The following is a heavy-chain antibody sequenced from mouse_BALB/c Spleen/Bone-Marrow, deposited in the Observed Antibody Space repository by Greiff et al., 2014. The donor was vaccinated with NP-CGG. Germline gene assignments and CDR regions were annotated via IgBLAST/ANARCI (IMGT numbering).Heavy chain of an antibody. CDR2: IYPSDSYT. V-gene: IGHV1-69*02. J-gene: IGHJ2*01. CDR1: GYTLTSYW. D-gene: IGHD1-1*01. CDR3: TRSYGSSYEYYFDY. Sequence: VHLVESGAELVRPGASVKLSCKASGYTLTSYWINWVKQRPGQGLEWIGNIYPSDSYTNYNQKFKDKATLTVDKSSSTAYMQLSSPTSEDSAVYYCTRSYGSSYEYYFDYWGQGTTLTVSS.